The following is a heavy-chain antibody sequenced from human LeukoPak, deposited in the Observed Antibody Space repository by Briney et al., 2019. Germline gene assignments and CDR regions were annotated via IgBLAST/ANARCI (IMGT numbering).Heavy chain of an antibody. CDR3: ARDRSPGWFDP. CDR2: INGDGSST. V-gene: IGHV3-74*01. CDR1: GFTFSSSW. Sequence: GGSLRLSCAASGFTFSSSWMHWVRQAPGKGLVWVSRINGDGSSTSYADSVEGRFTISRDNAKNTPYLQLNSLRAEDTAVYYCARDRSPGWFDPWGQGTLVTVSS. J-gene: IGHJ5*02.